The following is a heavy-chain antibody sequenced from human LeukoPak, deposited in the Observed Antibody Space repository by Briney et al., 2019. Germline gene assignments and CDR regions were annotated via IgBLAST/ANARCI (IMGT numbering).Heavy chain of an antibody. Sequence: GGSLRLSCAASGSTFSSYAMTWVRQAPGKGLEWVSVISGSGGSTYYADSVKGRFTISRDNSKNTLFLQMNSLRAEDTAVYYCAKEGHGTGVDYWGQGTLVTVSS. D-gene: IGHD3/OR15-3a*01. CDR1: GSTFSSYA. CDR2: ISGSGGST. CDR3: AKEGHGTGVDY. J-gene: IGHJ4*02. V-gene: IGHV3-23*01.